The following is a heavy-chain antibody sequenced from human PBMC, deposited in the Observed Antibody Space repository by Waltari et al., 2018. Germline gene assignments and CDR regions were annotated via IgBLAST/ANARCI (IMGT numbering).Heavy chain of an antibody. Sequence: QLQLQESGPGLVMPSGTLSLTCTVSGDSMTSTDCWSWVRQPPRKGLEWVGQVRGDGKTNYNPSFAGRVAVSLDTSINQFSLRVTSATAADTAVYYCARDRGRGLYLDSWGQGTLVTVSP. CDR1: GDSMTSTDC. CDR2: VRGDGKT. D-gene: IGHD2-15*01. V-gene: IGHV4-4*02. J-gene: IGHJ4*02. CDR3: ARDRGRGLYLDS.